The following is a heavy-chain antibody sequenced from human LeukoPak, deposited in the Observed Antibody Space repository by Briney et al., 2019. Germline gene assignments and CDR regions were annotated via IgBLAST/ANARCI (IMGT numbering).Heavy chain of an antibody. CDR3: ARGGDGDILTGHVFDY. J-gene: IGHJ4*03. V-gene: IGHV1-18*01. CDR1: GYRFTSYG. CDR2: ISAYNGNT. Sequence: GASVKVSSSPSGYRFTSYGINWVRQAPGQGLEWMGWISAYNGNTNYAQKLQGRVTMTTDTSTSTAYMELRSLRSDDTAVYYCARGGDGDILTGHVFDYWGHGTLVTVSS. D-gene: IGHD3-9*01.